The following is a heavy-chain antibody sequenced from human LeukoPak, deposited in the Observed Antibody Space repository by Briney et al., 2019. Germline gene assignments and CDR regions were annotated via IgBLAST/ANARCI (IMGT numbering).Heavy chain of an antibody. Sequence: SVKVSCKASGGTFSSYTISWVRQAPGQGLEWMGRIIPILGIANYAQKFQGRVTITADKSTSTAYMELSSLRSEDTAVYYCAAFYGSGKAASDYWGQGTLVTVSS. V-gene: IGHV1-69*02. CDR2: IIPILGIA. CDR1: GGTFSSYT. CDR3: AAFYGSGKAASDY. D-gene: IGHD3-10*01. J-gene: IGHJ4*02.